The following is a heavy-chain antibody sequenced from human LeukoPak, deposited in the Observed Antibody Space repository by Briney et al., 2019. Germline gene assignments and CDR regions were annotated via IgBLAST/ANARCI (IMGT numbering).Heavy chain of an antibody. V-gene: IGHV3-23*01. CDR1: GFTFSSYA. CDR2: ISGSGAST. J-gene: IGHJ4*02. D-gene: IGHD3-22*01. Sequence: GGSLRLSCAASGFTFSSYAMTWVRQAPGKGLEWVSTISGSGASTYYADSVKGRFTISRDNSKNTLYLQMNSPRAEDTAVYYCAKGLKYYYDSSPSPGMYWGQGTLVTVSS. CDR3: AKGLKYYYDSSPSPGMY.